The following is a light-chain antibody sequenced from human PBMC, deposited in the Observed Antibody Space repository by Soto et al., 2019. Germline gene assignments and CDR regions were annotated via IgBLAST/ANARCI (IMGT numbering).Light chain of an antibody. CDR1: SSDVGGYNY. V-gene: IGLV2-14*01. Sequence: QSALTQPASVSGSPGQSITISCTGTSSDVGGYNYVYWYQQHPGKAPKLMIYDVSNRPSGVSNRFSGSKSGNTASLTISGLQDEDESDYYCSSYTSSSSYVFGTGTKVTVL. J-gene: IGLJ1*01. CDR3: SSYTSSSSYV. CDR2: DVS.